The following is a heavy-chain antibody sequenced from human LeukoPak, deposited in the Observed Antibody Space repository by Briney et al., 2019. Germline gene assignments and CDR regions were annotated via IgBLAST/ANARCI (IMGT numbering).Heavy chain of an antibody. J-gene: IGHJ4*02. CDR3: ARRGHRRNDVCYGFDD. Sequence: GESLKISCKGSGYTFSTYWIAWVRQMPGKGLQWMGIIYPGDSDTRYSPSFEGQVTISADKPISTAYLQWSSLQASDTAMYYCARRGHRRNDVCYGFDDWGQGTLVTVSS. CDR1: GYTFSTYW. V-gene: IGHV5-51*01. D-gene: IGHD2-8*01. CDR2: IYPGDSDT.